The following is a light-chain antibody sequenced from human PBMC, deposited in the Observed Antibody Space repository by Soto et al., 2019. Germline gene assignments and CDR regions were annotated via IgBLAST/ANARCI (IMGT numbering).Light chain of an antibody. Sequence: DIQLTQSPSTLPASIGDKVTITGRASQSIAVWLAWYQQKPGKVPEVLISQASTLEGGVPSRFSGSGSGTEFTLTISSLQPDDFATYYCQQYNSFPLSLGGGTKVDIK. CDR3: QQYNSFPLS. V-gene: IGKV1-5*03. J-gene: IGKJ4*01. CDR2: QAS. CDR1: QSIAVW.